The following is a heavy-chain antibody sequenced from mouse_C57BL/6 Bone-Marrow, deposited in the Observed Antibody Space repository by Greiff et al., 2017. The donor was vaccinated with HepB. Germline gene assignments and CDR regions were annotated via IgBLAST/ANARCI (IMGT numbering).Heavy chain of an antibody. V-gene: IGHV1-76*01. J-gene: IGHJ4*01. D-gene: IGHD2-1*01. CDR2: IYPGSGNT. Sequence: QVQLKESGAELVRPGASVKLSCKASGYTFTDYYINWVKQRPGQGLEWIAMIYPGSGNTYYNEKFKGKATLTAEKSSSTAYMQLSSLTSEDSAVYFCARYHYGNYYYYAIDYWGQGTSVTVSS. CDR3: ARYHYGNYYYYAIDY. CDR1: GYTFTDYY.